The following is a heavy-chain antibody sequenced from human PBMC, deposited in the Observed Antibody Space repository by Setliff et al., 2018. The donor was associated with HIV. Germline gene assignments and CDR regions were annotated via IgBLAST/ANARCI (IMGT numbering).Heavy chain of an antibody. CDR1: GYKFGDYW. J-gene: IGHJ2*01. CDR3: ARSDYDVLTGFWYFDV. D-gene: IGHD3-9*01. V-gene: IGHV5-51*01. Sequence: PGESLKISCKGSGYKFGDYWIGWVRQMPGKGPEWMGIIYPGDSETRHSPSFEGQVTISADESISTAYLKWNSLKASDTAMYYCARSDYDVLTGFWYFDVWGRGTLVTVSS. CDR2: IYPGDSET.